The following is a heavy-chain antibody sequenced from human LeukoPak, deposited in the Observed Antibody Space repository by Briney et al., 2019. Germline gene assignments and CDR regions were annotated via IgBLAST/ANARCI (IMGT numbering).Heavy chain of an antibody. CDR3: ARRGDYSGSYYYYGMDV. J-gene: IGHJ6*02. CDR2: IIPILGIA. V-gene: IGHV1-69*04. CDR1: GGTFSSYA. D-gene: IGHD4-11*01. Sequence: SVKVSCKASGGTFSSYAISWVRQAPGQGLEWMGRIIPILGIANYAQKFQGRVTITADKSTSTAYMELSSLRSEDTAVYYCARRGDYSGSYYYYGMDVWGQGTTVTVSS.